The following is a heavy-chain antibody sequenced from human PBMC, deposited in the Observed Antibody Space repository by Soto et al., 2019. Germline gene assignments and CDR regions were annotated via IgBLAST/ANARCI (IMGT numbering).Heavy chain of an antibody. V-gene: IGHV1-18*01. Sequence: QVQLGESGAEVREPGASVRLSCRTSGYTFSDYGITWVRQAPGQGLEWMGWICGYSGDTNYAQRLLGILSMTTDTSSSTADMELSTLSTDDTALYLCARDFQPYVWFGETQALALNAGGQGTPCTVAS. CDR2: ICGYSGDT. CDR3: ARDFQPYVWFGETQALALNA. J-gene: IGHJ4*02. D-gene: IGHD3-10*01. CDR1: GYTFSDYG.